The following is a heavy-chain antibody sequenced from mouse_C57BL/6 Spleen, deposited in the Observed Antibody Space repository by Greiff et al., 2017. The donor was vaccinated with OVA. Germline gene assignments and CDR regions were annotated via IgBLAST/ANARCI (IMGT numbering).Heavy chain of an antibody. J-gene: IGHJ4*01. D-gene: IGHD1-1*01. CDR1: GYTFTDYY. CDR3: ARAITTNAMDY. V-gene: IGHV1-19*01. CDR2: INPYNGGT. Sequence: VQLQQSGPVLVKPGASVKMSCKASGYTFTDYYMNWVKQSHGKSLEWIGVINPYNGGTSYNQKFKGKATLTVDKSSSTAYMELNSLTSEDSAVYYCARAITTNAMDYWGQGTSVTVSS.